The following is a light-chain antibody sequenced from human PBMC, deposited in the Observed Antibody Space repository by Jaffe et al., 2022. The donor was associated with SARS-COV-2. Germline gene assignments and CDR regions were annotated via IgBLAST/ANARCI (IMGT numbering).Light chain of an antibody. V-gene: IGKV1-39*01. J-gene: IGKJ4*01. CDR3: QQSYSTPLT. CDR2: PAS. CDR1: QSINRN. Sequence: DIQMTQSPSSLSASVGDRVTITCRASQSINRNLIWYQQKPGKAPKLLIYPASTLQSGVPSRFSGSGSGTDFTLTISSLQPEDFATYYCQQSYSTPLTFGGGTKVEIK.